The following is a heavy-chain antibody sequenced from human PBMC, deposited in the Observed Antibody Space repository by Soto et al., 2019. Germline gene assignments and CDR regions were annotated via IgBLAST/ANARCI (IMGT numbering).Heavy chain of an antibody. Sequence: SETLSLTCTVSGGSISSGGYYWSWIRQHPGKGLEWIGYIYYSGSTYYNPSLKSRVTISVDTSKNQFSLKLSSVTAADTAVYYCARVGITIFGVVMSWFDPWGQGTLVTVSS. V-gene: IGHV4-31*03. J-gene: IGHJ5*02. CDR1: GGSISSGGYY. CDR2: IYYSGST. D-gene: IGHD3-3*01. CDR3: ARVGITIFGVVMSWFDP.